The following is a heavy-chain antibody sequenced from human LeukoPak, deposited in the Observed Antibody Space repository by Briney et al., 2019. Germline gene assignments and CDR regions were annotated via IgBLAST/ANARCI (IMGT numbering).Heavy chain of an antibody. J-gene: IGHJ4*02. V-gene: IGHV3-23*01. CDR1: GFTFSNYA. D-gene: IGHD6-13*01. Sequence: GGSLILSCAASGFTFSNYAMSWVRQAPGKGLEWVSAFGGTGGRTNYADSVKGRFTISRDNSKNTLYLQMNGLRAEDTAVYYCARDLGSSWSLGYYDYWGQGTLVTVSS. CDR3: ARDLGSSWSLGYYDY. CDR2: FGGTGGRT.